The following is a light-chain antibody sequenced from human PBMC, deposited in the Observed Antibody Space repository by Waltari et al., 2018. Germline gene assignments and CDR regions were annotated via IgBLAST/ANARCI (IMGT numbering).Light chain of an antibody. CDR1: QGINNY. Sequence: DVQLTQSPSFLSASVGDRVTVTCRASQGINNYLAWYQQKPGKAPKLLIYAASLLYTGVPSRFTGSGSGTEFTLTISSLQPEDFATYYCQQLNTYPHTFGGGTKVEIK. J-gene: IGKJ4*01. CDR3: QQLNTYPHT. V-gene: IGKV1-9*01. CDR2: AAS.